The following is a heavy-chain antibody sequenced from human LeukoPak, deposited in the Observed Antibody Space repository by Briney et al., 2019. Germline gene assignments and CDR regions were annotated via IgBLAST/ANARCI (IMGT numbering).Heavy chain of an antibody. CDR2: INPSGGST. V-gene: IGHV1-46*01. CDR3: ARFLGPYSSSSDRYFDY. J-gene: IGHJ4*02. D-gene: IGHD6-6*01. CDR1: GYTFTSYY. Sequence: GASVKVSCKASGYTFTSYYMHWVRQASGQGLEWMGIINPSGGSTSYAQKFQGRVTMTRDTSTSTVYMELSSLRSEDTAVYYCARFLGPYSSSSDRYFDYWGQGTLVTVSS.